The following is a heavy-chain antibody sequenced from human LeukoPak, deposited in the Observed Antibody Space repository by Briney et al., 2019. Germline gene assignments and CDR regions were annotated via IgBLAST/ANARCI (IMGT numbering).Heavy chain of an antibody. V-gene: IGHV1-18*01. Sequence: ASVKVSCKASGGTFSSYAISWVRQAPGQGLEWMGWISAYNGNTNYAQKLQGRVTMTTDTSTSTAYMELRSLRSDDTAVYYCAREDSYGSGVYYYYGMDVWGQGTTVTVSS. J-gene: IGHJ6*02. CDR2: ISAYNGNT. CDR1: GGTFSSYA. D-gene: IGHD3-10*01. CDR3: AREDSYGSGVYYYYGMDV.